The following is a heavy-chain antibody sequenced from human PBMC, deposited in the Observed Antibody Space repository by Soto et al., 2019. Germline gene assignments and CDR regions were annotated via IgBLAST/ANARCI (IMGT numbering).Heavy chain of an antibody. CDR1: GYSISTGYY. CDR3: ARDYIYALDVAGYLDV. D-gene: IGHD6-19*01. CDR2: VYRSGAA. Sequence: PPEKLRDTYTVSGYSISTGYYWAWGRQSPRKKLEWIGSVYRSGAAYYSPTLKSRVTISVDTSKKQFSLHLKSVTAADAEVYYCARDYIYALDVAGYLDVWGQGTPVNV. V-gene: IGHV4-38-2*02. J-gene: IGHJ4*02.